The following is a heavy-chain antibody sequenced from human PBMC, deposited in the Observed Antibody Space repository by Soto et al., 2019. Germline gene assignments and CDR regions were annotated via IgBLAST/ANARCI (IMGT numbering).Heavy chain of an antibody. V-gene: IGHV1-58*01. CDR3: AADTQWLARLGAFDI. Sequence: ASVKVSCKASGFTFTSSAVQWVRQARGQRLEWIGWIVVGSGNTNYAQKFQERVTTTRDMSTSTAYMELSSLRSEDTAVYYCAADTQWLARLGAFDIWGQGTMVTVSS. CDR1: GFTFTSSA. D-gene: IGHD6-19*01. J-gene: IGHJ3*02. CDR2: IVVGSGNT.